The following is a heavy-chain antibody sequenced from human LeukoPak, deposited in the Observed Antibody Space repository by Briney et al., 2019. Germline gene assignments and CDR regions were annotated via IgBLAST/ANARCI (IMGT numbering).Heavy chain of an antibody. CDR3: ARENYYGSGSYFDY. V-gene: IGHV1-69*04. Sequence: SVKVSCKASGGTFSSYAISWVRQAPGQGLEWMGRIIPILGIANYAQKFQGRVTITADKSTSTAYMELTSLRSEDTAVYYCARENYYGSGSYFDYWGQGTLVTVSS. CDR2: IIPILGIA. CDR1: GGTFSSYA. D-gene: IGHD3-10*01. J-gene: IGHJ4*02.